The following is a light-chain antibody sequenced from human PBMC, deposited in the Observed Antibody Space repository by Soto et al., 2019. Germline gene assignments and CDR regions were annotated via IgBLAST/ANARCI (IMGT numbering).Light chain of an antibody. V-gene: IGLV1-40*01. Sequence: QSVLTQSPSVSGTPGQRVTISCTGTSSNIGAGHGVQWYQQLPGTAPKLLIYSNINRPSGVPDRFSGSTSGSSSSLAITGLQAEDEADYYCQSYDTGLHVVFGGGTQLTVL. CDR1: SSNIGAGHG. CDR2: SNI. J-gene: IGLJ2*01. CDR3: QSYDTGLHVV.